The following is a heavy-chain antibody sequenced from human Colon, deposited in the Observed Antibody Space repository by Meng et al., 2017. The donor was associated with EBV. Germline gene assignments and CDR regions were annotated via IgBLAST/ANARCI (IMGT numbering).Heavy chain of an antibody. CDR3: AKEGTGNWFDP. J-gene: IGHJ5*02. CDR1: GYTFTKFP. CDR2: INPSAGGT. V-gene: IGHV1-46*01. D-gene: IGHD1-1*01. Sequence: QVQLVQSGAEVKLPGASVKISCKASGYTFTKFPMHWARQAPGQGPEWMGIINPSAGGTLYAPRFQGRITMTRDTSTNTVYMELSSLTSDDTAIYYCAKEGTGNWFDPWGQGTLVTVSS.